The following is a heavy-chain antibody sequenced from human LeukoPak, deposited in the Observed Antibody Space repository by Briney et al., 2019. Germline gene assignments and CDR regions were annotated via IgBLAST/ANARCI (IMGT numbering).Heavy chain of an antibody. CDR3: ATDTGAFHFAY. CDR1: GFTFSSYG. J-gene: IGHJ4*02. CDR2: VNEGGENT. V-gene: IGHV3-23*01. D-gene: IGHD2-8*02. Sequence: TGGSLRLSCAASGFTFSSYGMTWVRQAPGRGLEWVSTVNEGGENTHYAASVKARFTISRDNAKNTLSLQMDSLRGEDSAMYYCATDTGAFHFAYWGQGTLVTVSS.